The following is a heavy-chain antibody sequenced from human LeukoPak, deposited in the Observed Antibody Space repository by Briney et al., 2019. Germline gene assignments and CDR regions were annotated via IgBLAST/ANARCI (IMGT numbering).Heavy chain of an antibody. D-gene: IGHD3/OR15-3a*01. Sequence: PSETLSLTCTVSGDSISSGDYYWSWIRQPAGKGLEWIGEINHSGSTNYNPSLKSRVTISVDTSKNQFSLKLSSVTAADTAVYYCARAATGYYTLGYFDYWGQGTLVTVSS. CDR1: GDSISSGDYY. CDR2: INHSGST. V-gene: IGHV4-61*10. J-gene: IGHJ4*02. CDR3: ARAATGYYTLGYFDY.